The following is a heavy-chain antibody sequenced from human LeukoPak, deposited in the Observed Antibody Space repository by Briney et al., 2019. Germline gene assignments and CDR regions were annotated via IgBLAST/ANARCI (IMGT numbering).Heavy chain of an antibody. D-gene: IGHD1-1*01. Sequence: PGGSLRLSCAASGFTFRRHWMSWVRQAPGKGLEWVANIKEDGTEKNLVDSVKGRFTISRDNTKNLLFLEMNNLRGDDTAIYYCVRESRPGGAMGLYHNLDYWGQGTLVAVSS. CDR3: VRESRPGGAMGLYHNLDY. V-gene: IGHV3-7*01. CDR2: IKEDGTEK. J-gene: IGHJ4*02. CDR1: GFTFRRHW.